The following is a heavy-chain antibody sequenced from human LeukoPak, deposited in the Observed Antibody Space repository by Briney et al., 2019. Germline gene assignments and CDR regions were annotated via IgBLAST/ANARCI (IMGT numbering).Heavy chain of an antibody. CDR3: ARDPRRRIVVAPALYFDY. Sequence: ASVKVSCKASGYTFTSYDVNWFRQATGQGLEWMGWMNPNSGNTGYAQKFQGRVSLTRDTSISTAYMELSRLRSDDTTVYYCARDPRRRIVVAPALYFDYWGQGTLVTVSS. V-gene: IGHV1-8*01. D-gene: IGHD3-22*01. CDR1: GYTFTSYD. J-gene: IGHJ4*02. CDR2: MNPNSGNT.